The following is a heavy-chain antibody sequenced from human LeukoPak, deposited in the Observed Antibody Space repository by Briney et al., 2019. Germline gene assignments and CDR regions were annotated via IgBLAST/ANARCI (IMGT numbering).Heavy chain of an antibody. V-gene: IGHV3-74*01. CDR3: ARDEVVDY. CDR2: ISINGSTT. J-gene: IGHJ4*02. CDR1: GFSFSNYW. Sequence: GGSLRLSCAASGFSFSNYWMHWVRQAPGKGLVWVSRISINGSTTDYVDSVKGRFTISRDNAKNSLYLQMNSLRAEDTAVYYCARDEVVDYWGQGTLVTVSS.